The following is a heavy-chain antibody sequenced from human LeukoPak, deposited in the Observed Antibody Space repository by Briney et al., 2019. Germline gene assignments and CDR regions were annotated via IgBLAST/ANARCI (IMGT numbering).Heavy chain of an antibody. CDR2: ISSSGGRT. Sequence: GGSPRLSCAASGLTFSSYAMSWVRQAPGKGLEWVSAISSSGGRTFYADSVKGRFTISRDNSKNTLYLQMNSLRAEDTAVYYCARTMVRGVFPIFFDYWGQGTLVTVSS. J-gene: IGHJ4*02. D-gene: IGHD3-10*01. CDR1: GLTFSSYA. V-gene: IGHV3-23*01. CDR3: ARTMVRGVFPIFFDY.